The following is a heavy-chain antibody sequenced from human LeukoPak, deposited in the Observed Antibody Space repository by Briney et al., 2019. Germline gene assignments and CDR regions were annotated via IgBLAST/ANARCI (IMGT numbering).Heavy chain of an antibody. V-gene: IGHV3-7*01. D-gene: IGHD2-8*01. CDR3: ASTLRIRYCTNGVCGY. CDR1: GLTFSSYW. CDR2: IKQDGSEK. J-gene: IGHJ4*02. Sequence: PGGSLRLSCAASGLTFSSYWMHWVRQAPGKGLEWVANIKQDGSEKYYVDSVKGRFTISRDNAKNSLYLQMNSLRAEDTAVYYCASTLRIRYCTNGVCGYWGQGTLVTVSS.